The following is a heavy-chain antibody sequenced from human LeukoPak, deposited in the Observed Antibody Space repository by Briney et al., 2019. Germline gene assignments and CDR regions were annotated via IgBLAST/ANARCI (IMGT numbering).Heavy chain of an antibody. Sequence: GSLRLSCAASGFTFSSYAMSWVRQAPGKGLEWVSAISGSGGSTYYADSVKGRFTISRDNSKNTLYLQMNSLRAEDTAVYYCAKDRGSSSWFSCFDYWGQGTLVTVSS. V-gene: IGHV3-23*01. CDR3: AKDRGSSSWFSCFDY. D-gene: IGHD6-13*01. CDR1: GFTFSSYA. CDR2: ISGSGGST. J-gene: IGHJ4*02.